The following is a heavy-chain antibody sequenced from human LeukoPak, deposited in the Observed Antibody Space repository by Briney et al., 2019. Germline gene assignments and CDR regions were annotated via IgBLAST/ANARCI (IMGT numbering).Heavy chain of an antibody. D-gene: IGHD3-10*01. V-gene: IGHV4-59*08. CDR3: ARHDTYYGSGTFDY. CDR2: IYYSVST. CDR1: GGSISSFY. Sequence: SETLSLTCTVSGGSISSFYWSWIRQPPGKGLEWIGYIYYSVSTNYNPSLKSRVTISVDTSKNQFSLKLSSVTAADTAVYYCARHDTYYGSGTFDYWGQGTLVTVSS. J-gene: IGHJ4*02.